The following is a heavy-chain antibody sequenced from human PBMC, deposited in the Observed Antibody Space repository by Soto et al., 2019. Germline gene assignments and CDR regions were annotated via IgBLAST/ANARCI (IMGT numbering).Heavy chain of an antibody. CDR2: TSAYNGTT. J-gene: IGHJ5*02. CDR3: ARALDIVLVPAANPWFDP. Sequence: ASVKVSCKTSVYTFTSYGISCVRPAPGQGLQWMGWTSAYNGTTNYPQTLQGRVTMATDTSTTTPYTQLRSPRSDETAVYYCARALDIVLVPAANPWFDPWGQGTPVNVS. D-gene: IGHD2-2*03. CDR1: VYTFTSYG. V-gene: IGHV1-18*01.